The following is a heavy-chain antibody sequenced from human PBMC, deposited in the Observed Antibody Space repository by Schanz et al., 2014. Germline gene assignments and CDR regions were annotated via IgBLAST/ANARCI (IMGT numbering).Heavy chain of an antibody. D-gene: IGHD7-27*01. V-gene: IGHV3-23*01. CDR2: LSGSGGST. J-gene: IGHJ4*02. Sequence: EEQLLESGGALVQPGGSLRLSCAASGFPFSSHGMHWVRQAPAKGLEWVSALSGSGGSTYYADSVKGRFTISRDNSKNTLYLQMNSLRGEDTAVYYCAKSGDAYLLDYWGQGTLVTVSS. CDR1: GFPFSSHG. CDR3: AKSGDAYLLDY.